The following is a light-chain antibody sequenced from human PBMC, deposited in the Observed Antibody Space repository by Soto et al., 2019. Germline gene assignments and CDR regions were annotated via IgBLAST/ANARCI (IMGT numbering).Light chain of an antibody. V-gene: IGKV3D-20*02. CDR1: QSVSSSY. J-gene: IGKJ5*01. CDR3: QQHNQWPIT. CDR2: YIS. Sequence: EIVLRQSPGTLSLSPGERATLSCRASQSVSSSYLAWYQQKPGQAPRLLIYYISTRATGIPARFSGSGSGTEFTLTINSLQSEDSAVYYCQQHNQWPITFGQGTRLEIK.